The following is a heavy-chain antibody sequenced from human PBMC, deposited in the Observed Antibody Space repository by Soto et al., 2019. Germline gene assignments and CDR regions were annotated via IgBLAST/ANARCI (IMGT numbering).Heavy chain of an antibody. Sequence: WETLSLTCTVSGGSVSSGSYYWSWIRQPPGKGLEWIGYIYYSGSTNYNPSLKSRVTISVDTSKNQFSLKLSSVTAADTAVYYCASKASGGFDYWGQGTLVTVSS. CDR3: ASKASGGFDY. J-gene: IGHJ4*02. CDR1: GGSVSSGSYY. CDR2: IYYSGST. V-gene: IGHV4-61*01. D-gene: IGHD2-15*01.